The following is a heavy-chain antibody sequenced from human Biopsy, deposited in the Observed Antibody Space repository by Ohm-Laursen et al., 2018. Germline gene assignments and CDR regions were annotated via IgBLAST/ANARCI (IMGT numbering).Heavy chain of an antibody. D-gene: IGHD2-15*01. J-gene: IGHJ4*02. CDR1: GDSINSSY. CDR2: ISNSGNT. Sequence: TLSLTCIVSGDSINSSYWSWIRQAPGKGLEWIGFISNSGNTNYNPSLKSRVTISADTSKNQFSLKLGSVTVADTAVFYCARRGSGGRSFDYWGQGSLVTVPS. V-gene: IGHV4-59*08. CDR3: ARRGSGGRSFDY.